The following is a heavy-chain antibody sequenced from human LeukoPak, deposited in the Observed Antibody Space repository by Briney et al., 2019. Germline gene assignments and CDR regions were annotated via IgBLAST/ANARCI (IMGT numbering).Heavy chain of an antibody. D-gene: IGHD4-23*01. CDR1: GGSISSSSYY. CDR3: ARHSDYGGNDLGYYMDV. V-gene: IGHV4-39*01. Sequence: SETLSLTCTVSGGSISSSSYYWGWIRQPPGKGLEWIGSIYYSGSTYYNPSLKSRVTISVDTSKNQFSLKLSSVTAADMAVYYCARHSDYGGNDLGYYMDVWGKGTTVTISS. J-gene: IGHJ6*03. CDR2: IYYSGST.